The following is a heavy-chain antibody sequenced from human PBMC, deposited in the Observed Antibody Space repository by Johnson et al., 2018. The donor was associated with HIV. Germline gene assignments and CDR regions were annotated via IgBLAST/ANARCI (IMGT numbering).Heavy chain of an antibody. D-gene: IGHD1-1*01. CDR1: GFTFSTYG. CDR2: MWYDGSNK. J-gene: IGHJ3*02. Sequence: QVQLVESGGGVVQPGRSLRLSCAASGFTFSTYGMHWVRQAPGKGLEWVAVMWYDGSNKYYADSVKGRFTISRDSSENTLYIDMNNLRIEDTAVYYCAREGACEVRPGAFDIWGQGTMVTVSS. CDR3: AREGACEVRPGAFDI. V-gene: IGHV3-33*01.